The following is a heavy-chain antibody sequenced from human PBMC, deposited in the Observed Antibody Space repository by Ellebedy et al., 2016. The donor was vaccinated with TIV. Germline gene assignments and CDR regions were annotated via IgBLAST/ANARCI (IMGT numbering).Heavy chain of an antibody. CDR3: ARGDGYNYLYFQH. J-gene: IGHJ1*01. Sequence: MPSETLSLTCTVSGGSISSGGYYWSWIRQHPGKGLEWIGYIYYSGSTYYNPSLKSRVTISVDTSKNQFSLKLSSVTAADTAVYYCARGDGYNYLYFQHWGQGTLVTVSS. CDR2: IYYSGST. D-gene: IGHD5-24*01. V-gene: IGHV4-31*03. CDR1: GGSISSGGYY.